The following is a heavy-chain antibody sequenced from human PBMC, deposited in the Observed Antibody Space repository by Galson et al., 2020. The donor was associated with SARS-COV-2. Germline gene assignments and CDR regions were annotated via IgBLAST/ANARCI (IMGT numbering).Heavy chain of an antibody. V-gene: IGHV3-53*04. CDR1: GITVSSNY. D-gene: IGHD2-2*02. Sequence: GESPKISCAASGITVSSNYMSWVRQAPGKGLWWVSVIYSGGSTYYADSVKGRFTISRHNSKNTLYLQMNSLRAEDTAVYYCARDLYVYGMDVWRQGTTVTVSS. CDR3: ARDLYVYGMDV. CDR2: IYSGGST. J-gene: IGHJ6*02.